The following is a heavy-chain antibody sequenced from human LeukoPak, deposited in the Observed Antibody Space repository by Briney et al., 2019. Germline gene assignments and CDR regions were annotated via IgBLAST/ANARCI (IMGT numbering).Heavy chain of an antibody. CDR2: INPNSGGT. V-gene: IGHV1-2*04. CDR1: GYTFTGYY. CDR3: ARASGDGESPQDYFDY. J-gene: IGHJ4*02. Sequence: ASVKVSCKASGYTFTGYYMHWVRQAPGQGLEWMGWINPNSGGTNYAPKFQGWVTMTRDTSISTAYMELSRLRSDDTAVYYCARASGDGESPQDYFDYWGQGTLVTVSS. D-gene: IGHD3-10*01.